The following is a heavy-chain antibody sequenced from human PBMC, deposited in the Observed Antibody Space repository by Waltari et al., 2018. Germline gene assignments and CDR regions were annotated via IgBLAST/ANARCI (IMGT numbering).Heavy chain of an antibody. CDR2: ISSSSSTI. V-gene: IGHV3-48*02. CDR3: ASGYTYGFDY. D-gene: IGHD5-18*01. J-gene: IGHJ4*02. CDR1: GFIFSSYS. Sequence: EVQLVESGGGLVQPGGSLGLSCAASGFIFSSYSMNWVRQAPGKGLEWVSYISSSSSTIYYADSVKGRFTISRDNAKNSLYLQMNSLRDEDTAVYYCASGYTYGFDYWGQGTLVTVSS.